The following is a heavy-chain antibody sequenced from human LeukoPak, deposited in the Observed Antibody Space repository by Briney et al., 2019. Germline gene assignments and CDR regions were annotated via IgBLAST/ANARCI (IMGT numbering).Heavy chain of an antibody. D-gene: IGHD6-19*01. V-gene: IGHV4-59*01. CDR3: AREGSSGWYDY. J-gene: IGHJ4*02. CDR2: IYYSGST. CDR1: VGSISSYY. Sequence: SETLSLTCTVSVGSISSYYWSWIRQPPWKGLEWIGYIYYSGSTNYNPSLKSRVTISVDTSKNQFSLKLSSVTAADTAVYYCAREGSSGWYDYWGQGTLVTVSS.